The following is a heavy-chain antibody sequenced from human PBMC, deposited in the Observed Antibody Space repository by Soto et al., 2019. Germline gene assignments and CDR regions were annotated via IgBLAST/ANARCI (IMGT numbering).Heavy chain of an antibody. V-gene: IGHV3-23*01. D-gene: IGHD3-3*01. CDR3: ATGVWSGYSDY. CDR2: IVGSGGGT. CDR1: DFTFGNFA. Sequence: EVQLLESGGGLVQPGGSLSFSWAPPDFTFGNFALVWVRQPQGKGLEWVSAIVGSGGGTYYADSVKGGFTISRDNSKSTLYLQMNSLRVEDTAVYYCATGVWSGYSDYWGQGTLVTVSS. J-gene: IGHJ4*02.